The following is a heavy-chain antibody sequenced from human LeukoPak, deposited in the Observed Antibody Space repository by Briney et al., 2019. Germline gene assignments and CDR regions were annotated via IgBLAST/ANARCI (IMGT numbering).Heavy chain of an antibody. CDR3: ARDDEITLGTDS. V-gene: IGHV3-7*01. Sequence: GGSLRLSCAASGFTFNHYWMTWVRQAPGKGLEWVANIKEDGSEKYYVDSVRGRFTISRDNAKKSLYLEMNSLRAEDTAVYYCARDDEITLGTDSRGQGTLVTVSS. CDR2: IKEDGSEK. J-gene: IGHJ4*02. D-gene: IGHD3-16*01. CDR1: GFTFNHYW.